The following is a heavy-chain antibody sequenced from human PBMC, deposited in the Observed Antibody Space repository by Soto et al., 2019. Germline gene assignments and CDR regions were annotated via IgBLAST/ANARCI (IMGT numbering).Heavy chain of an antibody. D-gene: IGHD1-1*01. CDR3: AKGGQGGTTYNWFDP. Sequence: GGSLRLSCAASGFTFSSYAMSWVRQAPGKGLEWVSAISGSGGSTYYADSVKGRFTISRDNSKNTLYLQMNSLRAEDTAVYYCAKGGQGGTTYNWFDPWGQGTLVTVSS. J-gene: IGHJ5*02. CDR1: GFTFSSYA. V-gene: IGHV3-23*01. CDR2: ISGSGGST.